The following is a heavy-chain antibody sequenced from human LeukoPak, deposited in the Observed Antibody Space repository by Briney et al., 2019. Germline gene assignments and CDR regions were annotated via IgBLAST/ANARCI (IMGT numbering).Heavy chain of an antibody. CDR2: ISAYNGNT. V-gene: IGHV1-18*01. D-gene: IGHD3-22*01. J-gene: IGHJ4*02. CDR3: ASYDSSGYYYFMVD. CDR1: GYTFTSYG. Sequence: ASVKVSCKASGYTFTSYGISWVRQAPGQGLEWMGWISAYNGNTNYAQKLLGRVTMTTDTSTSTAYMELRSLRSDDTAVYYCASYDSSGYYYFMVDWGQGTLVTVSS.